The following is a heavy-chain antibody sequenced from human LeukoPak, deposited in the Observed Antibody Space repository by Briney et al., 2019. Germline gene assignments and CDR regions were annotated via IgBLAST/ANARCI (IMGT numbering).Heavy chain of an antibody. CDR3: AKCNGIAVVRGFDP. CDR2: ISGSGGST. J-gene: IGHJ5*02. V-gene: IGHV3-23*01. D-gene: IGHD6-19*01. Sequence: GGSLRLSCAASGFTFSSYAMSWVRQAPGKGLEWVSAISGSGGSTYYADSMKGRFTISRDNSKNTLYLQMNSLRAEDTAVYYCAKCNGIAVVRGFDPWGQGTLVTVSS. CDR1: GFTFSSYA.